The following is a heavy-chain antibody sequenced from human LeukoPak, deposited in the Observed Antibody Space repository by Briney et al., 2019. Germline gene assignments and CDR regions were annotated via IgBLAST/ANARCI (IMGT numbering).Heavy chain of an antibody. D-gene: IGHD1-14*01. CDR2: IYYSGST. V-gene: IGHV4-30-4*08. J-gene: IGHJ4*02. Sequence: SEILSLTCTVSGGSISSGDYYWSWIRQPPGKGLEWIGYIYYSGSTYYNPSLKSRVTISVDTSKNQFSLKLSSVTAADTAVYYCARDREGLPDYWGQGTLVTVSS. CDR3: ARDREGLPDY. CDR1: GGSISSGDYY.